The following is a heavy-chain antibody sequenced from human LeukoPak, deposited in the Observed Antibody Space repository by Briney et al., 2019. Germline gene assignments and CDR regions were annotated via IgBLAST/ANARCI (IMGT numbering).Heavy chain of an antibody. CDR1: GFTFGDYA. CDR3: TTGRHGGNYRYFDY. V-gene: IGHV3-49*03. CDR2: IRSKAYGGTT. D-gene: IGHD4-23*01. Sequence: PGGSLRLSCTASGFTFGDYAMSWFRQAPGKGLEWVGFIRSKAYGGTTEYAASVKGRFTISRDDSKSIAYLQMNSLKTEDTAVYYCTTGRHGGNYRYFDYWGQGTLVTVSS. J-gene: IGHJ4*02.